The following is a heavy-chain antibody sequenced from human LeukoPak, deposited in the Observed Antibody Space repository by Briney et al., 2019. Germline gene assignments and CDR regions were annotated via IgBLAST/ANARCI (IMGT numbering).Heavy chain of an antibody. V-gene: IGHV4-39*01. CDR3: ARRSFCGGDCLWLDS. D-gene: IGHD2-21*02. CDR2: IYHTGVT. CDR1: ADSTSSTAYY. Sequence: PSETLSLTCSVSADSTSSTAYYWGWIRQPPGKGLEWIGSIYHTGVTYHSPSLKSRVTISVHTSKNQFSLNLISVTAADTAMYYCARRSFCGGDCLWLDSWGRGTLVTVSS. J-gene: IGHJ4*02.